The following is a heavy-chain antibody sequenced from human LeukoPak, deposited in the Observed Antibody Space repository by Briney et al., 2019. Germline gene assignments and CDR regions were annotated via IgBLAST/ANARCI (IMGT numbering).Heavy chain of an antibody. CDR3: ARADSSGYYYA. CDR2: ITSNGGST. CDR1: GFTFSSYA. Sequence: PGGSLRLSCAASGFTFSSYAMHWVRQAPGKGLEYVSAITSNGGSTYYANSVKGRFTISRDNSKNTLYLQMGSLRAEDMAVYYCARADSSGYYYAWGQGTLVTVSS. J-gene: IGHJ5*02. V-gene: IGHV3-64*01. D-gene: IGHD3-22*01.